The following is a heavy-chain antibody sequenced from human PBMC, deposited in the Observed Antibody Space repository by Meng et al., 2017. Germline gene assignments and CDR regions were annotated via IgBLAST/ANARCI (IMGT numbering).Heavy chain of an antibody. J-gene: IGHJ4*02. D-gene: IGHD4-11*01. CDR1: GGSLSDYY. Sequence: QGPLQQWGAGLLKPSETLSLTCVVSGGSLSDYYWSWIRQPPGKGLEWIGEINHSGSTNYNPSLESRATISVDTSQNNLSLKLSSVTAADSAVYYCARGPTTMAHDFDYWGQGTLVTVSS. CDR2: INHSGST. CDR3: ARGPTTMAHDFDY. V-gene: IGHV4-34*01.